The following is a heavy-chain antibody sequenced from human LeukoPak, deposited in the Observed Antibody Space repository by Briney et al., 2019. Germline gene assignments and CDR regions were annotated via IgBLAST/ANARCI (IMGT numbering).Heavy chain of an antibody. CDR3: ARDGIAAEIGFDP. V-gene: IGHV3-21*01. Sequence: GGSLRLSCAASGFTFSSYSMNWVRQAPGKGLEWVSSISSSSSYIYYADSVKGRFTISRDNAKNSLYLQMNSLRAEDTAAYYCARDGIAAEIGFDPWGQGTLVTVSS. CDR2: ISSSSSYI. D-gene: IGHD6-13*01. CDR1: GFTFSSYS. J-gene: IGHJ5*02.